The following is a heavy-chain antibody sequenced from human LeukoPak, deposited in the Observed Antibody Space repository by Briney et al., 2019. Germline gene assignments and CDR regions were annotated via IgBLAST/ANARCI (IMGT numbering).Heavy chain of an antibody. CDR1: GGSFSGYY. D-gene: IGHD6-6*01. J-gene: IGHJ3*02. Sequence: PSETLSLTCAVYGGSFSGYYWSWIRQPPGKGLEWIGEINHSGSTNYNPSLKSRVTISVDTSKNQFSLKLSSVTAADTAVYYCARLSQIVAFDIWAKGQWSPSPQ. CDR2: INHSGST. CDR3: ARLSQIVAFDI. V-gene: IGHV4-34*01.